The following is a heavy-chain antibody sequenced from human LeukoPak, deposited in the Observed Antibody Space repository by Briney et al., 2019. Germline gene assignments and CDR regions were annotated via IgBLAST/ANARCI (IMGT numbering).Heavy chain of an antibody. V-gene: IGHV1-69*04. CDR1: GDTFRNSE. CDR2: VIPILDVA. Sequence: AVKVSCKASGDTFRNSEIHWVRQAPGQGLEWVGRVIPILDVANSAQKFQGRVTISADKSTSTAYVEVTSLRSDDTAMYYCARRPLPTVSVIASNEPDGLDVWGQGTMVTVSS. J-gene: IGHJ3*01. CDR3: ARRPLPTVSVIASNEPDGLDV. D-gene: IGHD2-21*01.